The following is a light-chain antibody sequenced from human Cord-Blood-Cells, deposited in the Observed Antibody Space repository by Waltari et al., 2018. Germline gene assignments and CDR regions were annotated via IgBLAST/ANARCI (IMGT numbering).Light chain of an antibody. CDR2: AAS. V-gene: IGKV1-39*01. CDR1: QSISSY. CDR3: QQSYSTPLT. Sequence: DIQMTQSPSSLSASVGDRVTITCRASQSISSYLNCYQQKPGKAPKLLIYAASSLQSGVPSRFSGSGSGTDFTLTISSLQPEDFETYYCQQSYSTPLTLGGGTKVEIK. J-gene: IGKJ4*01.